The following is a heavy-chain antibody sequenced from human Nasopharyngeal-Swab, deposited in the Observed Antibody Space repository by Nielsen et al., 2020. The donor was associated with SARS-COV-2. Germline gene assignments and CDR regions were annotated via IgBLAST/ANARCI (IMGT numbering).Heavy chain of an antibody. CDR3: ARGPGDPWFDP. D-gene: IGHD3-10*01. J-gene: IGHJ5*02. CDR1: GGYLSDGGYC. CDR2: IYYSGST. V-gene: IGHV4-31*03. Sequence: SETLSPTCTASGGYLSDGGYCWSWILQPPTKGLERIGYIYYSGSTTYNPSFESRVTISADTSNRQFSLKLTSVTAADTAVYYCARGPGDPWFDPWGQGTLVTVSS.